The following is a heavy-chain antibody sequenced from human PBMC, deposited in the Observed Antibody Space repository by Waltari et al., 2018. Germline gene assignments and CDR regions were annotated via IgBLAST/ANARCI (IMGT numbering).Heavy chain of an antibody. CDR3: ARHGGFSSSVGAFLSGFDP. J-gene: IGHJ5*02. CDR1: GGSISSYY. Sequence: QVQLQESGPGLVKPSATLSLTCTVSGGSISSYYWSWIRQPPGKGLEWIGYIYYSGSTNYNPSLKSRVTISVDTSKNQFSLKLSSVTAADTAVYYCARHGGFSSSVGAFLSGFDPWGQGTLVTVSS. CDR2: IYYSGST. D-gene: IGHD6-13*01. V-gene: IGHV4-59*08.